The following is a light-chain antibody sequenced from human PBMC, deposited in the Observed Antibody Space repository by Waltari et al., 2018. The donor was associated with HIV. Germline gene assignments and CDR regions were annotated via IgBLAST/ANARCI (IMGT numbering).Light chain of an antibody. Sequence: QSVLTPPPSASGTPGQGVTTSCSGRTSHIGKNYAYWYHQVTGLAPKLLIYRNNPRPSGVPDRFSGSKSGTSASLAISGLRSEDEGDYYCSAWDDSLSGRVFGGGTKLTVL. V-gene: IGLV1-47*01. CDR2: RNN. CDR3: SAWDDSLSGRV. J-gene: IGLJ3*02. CDR1: TSHIGKNY.